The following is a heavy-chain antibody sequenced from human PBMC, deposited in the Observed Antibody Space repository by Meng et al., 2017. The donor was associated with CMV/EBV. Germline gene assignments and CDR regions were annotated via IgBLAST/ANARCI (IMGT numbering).Heavy chain of an antibody. V-gene: IGHV1-2*02. CDR2: INPNSGGT. D-gene: IGHD3-10*01. CDR3: ARDRGLVRGVRNPDFDY. J-gene: IGHJ4*02. CDR1: GYTSTRYY. Sequence: VASVLKVKTPGDPVKVSCTSSGYTSTRYYMHWVRQVPGPGLECMGWINPNSGGTNYAQNFQGRVTMTRDTSISTAYMKLRRLRSHDTAVYSCARDRGLVRGVRNPDFDYWGQGTLVTVSS.